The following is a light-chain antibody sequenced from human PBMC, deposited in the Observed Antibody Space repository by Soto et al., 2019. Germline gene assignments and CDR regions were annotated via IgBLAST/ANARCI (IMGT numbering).Light chain of an antibody. J-gene: IGLJ3*02. CDR1: SSDVGGYNY. CDR3: SSYTSSSTWV. CDR2: EVG. V-gene: IGLV2-14*01. Sequence: QSALTQPASVSGSPGQSITISCTGTSSDVGGYNYVSWYQQHPNKAPKLMIYEVGNRPSGVSSRFSGSKSGNTASLTISGLQAEDEADYYCSSYTSSSTWVFGGGTKLTV.